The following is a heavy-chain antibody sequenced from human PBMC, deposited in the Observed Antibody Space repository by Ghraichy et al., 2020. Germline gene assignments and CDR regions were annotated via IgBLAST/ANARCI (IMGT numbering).Heavy chain of an antibody. CDR1: GGSFSGYY. CDR3: ARSGYYGSESQE. CDR2: INHSGST. Sequence: SETLSLTCAVYGGSFSGYYWSWIRQPPGKGLEWIGEINHSGSTNYNPSLKSRVTISVDTSKNQFSLKLSSVTAADTAVYYCARSGYYGSESQEWGQGTLVTVSS. J-gene: IGHJ4*02. D-gene: IGHD3-10*01. V-gene: IGHV4-34*01.